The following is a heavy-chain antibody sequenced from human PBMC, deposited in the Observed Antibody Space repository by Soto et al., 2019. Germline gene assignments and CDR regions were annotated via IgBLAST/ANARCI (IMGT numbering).Heavy chain of an antibody. Sequence: PSETLSLTCNVSGGSITNSGYYWGWIRQPPGKGLEWIGSIYYSGSTYYSPSLKSRVTISVDTSKNQFSLNLTSVTAADTAVYFCARQEASSTYYRAYYFDYWGQGTLVTVSS. V-gene: IGHV4-39*01. D-gene: IGHD3-22*01. CDR3: ARQEASSTYYRAYYFDY. J-gene: IGHJ4*02. CDR2: IYYSGST. CDR1: GGSITNSGYY.